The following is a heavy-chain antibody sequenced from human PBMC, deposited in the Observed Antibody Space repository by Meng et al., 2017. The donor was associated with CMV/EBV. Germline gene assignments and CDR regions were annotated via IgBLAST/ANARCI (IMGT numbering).Heavy chain of an antibody. CDR3: ARHGGYCSSTSCYIGNWFDP. CDR1: GYSFTSYW. V-gene: IGHV5-51*01. CDR2: IYPGDSDT. D-gene: IGHD2-2*02. Sequence: KVSCKGSGYSFTSYWIGWVRQMPGKGLEWMGIIYPGDSDTRYSPSFQGQVTISADKSISTAYLQWSSLKASDTAMYYCARHGGYCSSTSCYIGNWFDPWGQGTLVTVSS. J-gene: IGHJ5*02.